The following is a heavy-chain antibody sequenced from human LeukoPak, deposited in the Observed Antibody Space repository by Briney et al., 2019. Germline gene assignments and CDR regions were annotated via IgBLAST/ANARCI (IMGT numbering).Heavy chain of an antibody. V-gene: IGHV3-33*01. CDR3: ARDRASGYYYSFDY. D-gene: IGHD3-22*01. CDR2: IWFDGSNK. CDR1: GFTSSTYG. Sequence: GGSLRLSCAASGFTSSTYGMHWVRQAPGKGLEWVAVIWFDGSNKYYVDSVKGRFTISRDNSKNTLYLQMNSLRAEDTAVYFCARDRASGYYYSFDYWGQGTLVTVSS. J-gene: IGHJ4*02.